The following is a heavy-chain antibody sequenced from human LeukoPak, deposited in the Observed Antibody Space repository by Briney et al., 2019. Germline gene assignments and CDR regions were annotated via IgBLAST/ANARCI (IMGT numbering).Heavy chain of an antibody. CDR2: IKQDGREN. J-gene: IGHJ4*02. V-gene: IGHV3-7*02. CDR1: GFTFTCCW. CDR3: ARVPGRTRYFDY. Sequence: GGSLRLSCAASGFTFTCCWMSWVRQTPGKGLEWVASIKQDGRENFYADSVKGRFTISRDNAKNSLYLQVNSLRAEDTAVYYCARVPGRTRYFDYWGQGILASVSS. D-gene: IGHD1-26*01.